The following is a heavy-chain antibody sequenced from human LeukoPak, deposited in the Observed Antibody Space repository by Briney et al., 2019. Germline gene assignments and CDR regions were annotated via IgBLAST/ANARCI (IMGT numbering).Heavy chain of an antibody. CDR3: AKAAFSRTSYFDY. D-gene: IGHD3-3*02. J-gene: IGHJ4*02. CDR2: ISGSGGNT. V-gene: IGHV3-23*01. Sequence: GGSLRLSWAASGFTFSTYTMSWVRQAPGKGLEWVSAISGSGGNTYYADSVKGRFTISRDNSKNTLYLQMDSLRADDTAVYYCAKAAFSRTSYFDYWGQGTLVTASS. CDR1: GFTFSTYT.